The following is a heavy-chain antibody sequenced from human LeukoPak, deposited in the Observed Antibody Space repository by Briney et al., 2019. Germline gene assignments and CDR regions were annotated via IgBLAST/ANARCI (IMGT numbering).Heavy chain of an antibody. Sequence: PGGSLRLSCAASGFTFTSYGMHWVRQAPGKGLEWVAVISYDGSNKYYADSVKGRFTTSRDNSKNTLYLQMNSLRAEDTAVYYCAKQYYGSGSSDAFDIWGQGTMVTVSS. D-gene: IGHD3-10*01. CDR3: AKQYYGSGSSDAFDI. CDR2: ISYDGSNK. V-gene: IGHV3-30*18. J-gene: IGHJ3*02. CDR1: GFTFTSYG.